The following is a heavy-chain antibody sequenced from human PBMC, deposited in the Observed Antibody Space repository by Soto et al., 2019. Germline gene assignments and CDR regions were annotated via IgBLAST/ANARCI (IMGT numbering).Heavy chain of an antibody. D-gene: IGHD3-22*01. Sequence: CSVRVSCKASAGTFSRYATTCVRQAPGQGLEWMGGIIPIFGTANYAQKFQGRVTITADESTSTAYMELSSLRSEDTAVYYCARPDNYDSSGYYYTWGQGTLVAVSS. V-gene: IGHV1-69*01. J-gene: IGHJ5*02. CDR2: IIPIFGTA. CDR3: ARPDNYDSSGYYYT. CDR1: AGTFSRYA.